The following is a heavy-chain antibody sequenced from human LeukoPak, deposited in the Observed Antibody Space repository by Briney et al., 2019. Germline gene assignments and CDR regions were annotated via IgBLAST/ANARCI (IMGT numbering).Heavy chain of an antibody. V-gene: IGHV1-2*02. CDR2: INPNSDGT. Sequence: ASVKVSCKASGYTFTGYYMYWVRQTPGQGLEWMGWINPNSDGTNNAQKFQGRVTMTRDTSISTAYMELSGLRSDDTAVYYCARASITIFGVVSPLDYWGEGTLVTVSS. CDR1: GYTFTGYY. CDR3: ARASITIFGVVSPLDY. J-gene: IGHJ4*02. D-gene: IGHD3-3*01.